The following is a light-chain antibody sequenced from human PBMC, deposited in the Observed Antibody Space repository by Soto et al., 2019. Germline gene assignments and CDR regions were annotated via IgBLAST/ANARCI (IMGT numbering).Light chain of an antibody. CDR1: QSVSSSY. Sequence: EIVFTQSSGTLSLSPGERATLSCRASQSVSSSYLAWYQQKPGQAPRLLIYGASSRATGIPDRFSGSGSGTDFTLTISRLEPEDFAVYYCQQYGSSPGTFGQGTKVEIK. V-gene: IGKV3-20*01. J-gene: IGKJ1*01. CDR2: GAS. CDR3: QQYGSSPGT.